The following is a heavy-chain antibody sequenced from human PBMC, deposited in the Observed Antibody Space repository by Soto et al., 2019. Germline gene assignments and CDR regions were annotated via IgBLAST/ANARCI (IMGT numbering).Heavy chain of an antibody. J-gene: IGHJ4*02. CDR2: IKQDGSDK. CDR1: GFTFSGYW. Sequence: GGSLRLSCTASGFTFSGYWMSWVRQAPGKGLEWVANIKQDGSDKYYVDSVKGRFTISRDNAKNSLYLQMNSLRAEDTAVYYCARVAGLAGHQWGQGTPVTVSS. V-gene: IGHV3-7*01. D-gene: IGHD6-19*01. CDR3: ARVAGLAGHQ.